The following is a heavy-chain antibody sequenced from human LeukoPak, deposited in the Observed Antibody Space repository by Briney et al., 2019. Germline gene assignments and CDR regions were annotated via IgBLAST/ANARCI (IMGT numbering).Heavy chain of an antibody. D-gene: IGHD3-22*01. CDR1: GYTFTSYG. CDR3: ARDVYYYDSSPNYYGMDV. CDR2: ISAYNGNT. Sequence: ASVKVSCKASGYTFTSYGISWVRQAPGQGLEWMGWISAYNGNTNYAQELQGRVTMTTDTSTSTAYMELRSLRSDDTAVYYCARDVYYYDSSPNYYGMDVWGQGTTVTVSS. V-gene: IGHV1-18*01. J-gene: IGHJ6*02.